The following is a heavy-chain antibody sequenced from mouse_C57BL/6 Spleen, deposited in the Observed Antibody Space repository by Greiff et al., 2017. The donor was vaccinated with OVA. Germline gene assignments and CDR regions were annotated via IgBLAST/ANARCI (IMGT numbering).Heavy chain of an antibody. V-gene: IGHV5-17*01. CDR2: ISSGSSTI. CDR1: GFTFSDYG. J-gene: IGHJ2*01. CDR3: ARREYYFDY. Sequence: EVKLMESGGGLVKPGGSLKLSCAASGFTFSDYGMHWVRQAPEKGLEWVAYISSGSSTIYYADTVKGRFTISRDNAKNTLFLQMTSLRSEDMAMYYCARREYYFDYWGQGTTLTVSS.